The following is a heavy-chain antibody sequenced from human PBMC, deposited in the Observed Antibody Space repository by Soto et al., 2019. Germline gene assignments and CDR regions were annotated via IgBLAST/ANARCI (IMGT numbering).Heavy chain of an antibody. CDR2: ISGSGGST. J-gene: IGHJ6*03. CDR1: GFTFSSYA. V-gene: IGHV3-23*01. Sequence: GGSLRLSCAASGFTFSSYAMSWVRQAPGKGLEWVSAISGSGGSTYYADSVKGRFTTSRDNSENTLYLQMNSLRAEDTAVYYCAKKPSREYYYYYMDVWGKGTTVTVSS. CDR3: AKKPSREYYYYYMDV.